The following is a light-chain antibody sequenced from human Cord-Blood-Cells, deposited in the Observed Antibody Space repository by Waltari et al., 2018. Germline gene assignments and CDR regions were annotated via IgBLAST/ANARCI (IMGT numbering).Light chain of an antibody. CDR3: QQRSNWPPLT. Sequence: EIVLTQSPATLSLSPGERATLSCRASQSVSSYLAWYQQKPGQAPRLLNYDASNGATGIPARFSGSWSGTDFTLTISSLEPEDFAVYYCQQRSNWPPLTFGGGTKVEIK. CDR1: QSVSSY. J-gene: IGKJ4*01. V-gene: IGKV3-11*01. CDR2: DAS.